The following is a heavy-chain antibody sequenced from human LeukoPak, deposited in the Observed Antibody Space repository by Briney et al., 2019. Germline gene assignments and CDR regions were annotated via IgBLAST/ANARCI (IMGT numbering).Heavy chain of an antibody. J-gene: IGHJ5*02. V-gene: IGHV4-34*01. CDR2: INHSGST. Sequence: PSETLSLTCAVYGGSFSGYYWSWIRQPPGKGLEWIGEINHSGSTNYNPSLKSRVTISVDTSKNQFSLKLSSVTAADTAVYYCARAPYTAMVTLTDNWFDPWGQGTLVTVSS. CDR1: GGSFSGYY. D-gene: IGHD5-18*01. CDR3: ARAPYTAMVTLTDNWFDP.